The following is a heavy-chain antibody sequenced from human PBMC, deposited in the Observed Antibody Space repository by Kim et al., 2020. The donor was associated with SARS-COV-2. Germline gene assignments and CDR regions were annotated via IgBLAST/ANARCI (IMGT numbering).Heavy chain of an antibody. V-gene: IGHV4-34*01. J-gene: IGHJ4*02. CDR2: RGST. Sequence: RGSTNHDPSLQSRGTISVDTSKSQFSLKLSSVTAADTAVYYCARERLLDYWGQGTLVTVSS. CDR3: ARERLLDY.